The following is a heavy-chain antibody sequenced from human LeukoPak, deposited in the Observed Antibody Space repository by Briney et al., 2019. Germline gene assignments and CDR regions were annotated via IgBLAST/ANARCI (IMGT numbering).Heavy chain of an antibody. D-gene: IGHD2-15*01. CDR2: ISGSDDGT. CDR3: AKSPVSSCRGSFCYPFDY. J-gene: IGHJ4*02. CDR1: GFTFSTYA. V-gene: IGHV3-23*01. Sequence: GGSLRLSCAASGFTFSTYAMSWVRQIPGKGLEWVSAISGSDDGTYYADSVKGRFTISRDNSRNTLYLQMNTLRAEDTAVYFCAKSPVSSCRGSFCYPFDYWGQGNLVTVSS.